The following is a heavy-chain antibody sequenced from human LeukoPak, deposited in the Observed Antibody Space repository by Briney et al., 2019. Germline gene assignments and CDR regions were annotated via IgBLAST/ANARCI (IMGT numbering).Heavy chain of an antibody. J-gene: IGHJ5*02. D-gene: IGHD3-10*01. CDR1: GFTFSSYG. Sequence: GGSLRLSCAASGFTFSSYGMSWVRQAPGKGLEWVTGISGSGGGTNYADSVKGRFTISRDNSKNTLYLQMSSLRAEDTAVYYCAKAGGYGSGSYLTWFDPWGQGTLVTVSS. V-gene: IGHV3-23*01. CDR3: AKAGGYGSGSYLTWFDP. CDR2: ISGSGGGT.